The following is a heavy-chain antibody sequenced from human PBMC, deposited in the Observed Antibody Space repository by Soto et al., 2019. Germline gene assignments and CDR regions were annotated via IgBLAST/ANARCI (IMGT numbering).Heavy chain of an antibody. J-gene: IGHJ6*02. D-gene: IGHD5-18*01. Sequence: SGGSLRLSCAASGFTFSSYWMSWVRQAPGKGLEWVANIKQDGSEKYYVDSVKGRFTISRDNAKNSLYLQMNSLRAEDTAVYYCARDNSRPRCGMDVWGQGTTVTVSS. CDR2: IKQDGSEK. CDR1: GFTFSSYW. CDR3: ARDNSRPRCGMDV. V-gene: IGHV3-7*01.